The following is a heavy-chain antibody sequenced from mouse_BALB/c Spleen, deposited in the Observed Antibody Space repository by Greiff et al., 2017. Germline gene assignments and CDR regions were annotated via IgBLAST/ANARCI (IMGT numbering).Heavy chain of an antibody. J-gene: IGHJ2*01. CDR1: GFTFSSYT. CDR2: ISSGGSYT. CDR3: TRDGDYYYRYNY. V-gene: IGHV5-6-4*01. D-gene: IGHD2-14*01. Sequence: EVKVVESGGGLVKPGGSLKLSCAASGFTFSSYTMSWVRQTPEKRLEWVATISSGGSYTYYPDSVKGRFTISRDNAKNTLYLQMSSLKSEDTAMYYCTRDGDYYYRYNYWGQGTTLTVSS.